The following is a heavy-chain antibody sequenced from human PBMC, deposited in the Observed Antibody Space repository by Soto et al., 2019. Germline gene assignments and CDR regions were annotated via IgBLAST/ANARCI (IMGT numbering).Heavy chain of an antibody. CDR1: GYSFAGYW. J-gene: IGHJ4*02. D-gene: IGHD3-22*01. V-gene: IGHV5-10-1*01. Sequence: GESLKISCKGTGYSFAGYWITWVRQKPGKGLEWMGRIDPSDSQTYYSPSFRGHVTISVTKSITTVFLQWSSLRASDTAMYYCARQIYDSDTGPNFQYYFDSWGQGAPVTVSS. CDR3: ARQIYDSDTGPNFQYYFDS. CDR2: IDPSDSQT.